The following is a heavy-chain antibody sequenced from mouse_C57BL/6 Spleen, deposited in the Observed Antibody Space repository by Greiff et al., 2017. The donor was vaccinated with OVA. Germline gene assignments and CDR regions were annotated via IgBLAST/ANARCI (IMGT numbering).Heavy chain of an antibody. D-gene: IGHD2-1*01. CDR3: ARIYGNYAMDY. Sequence: VQLQQSGPGLVQPSPSLSISCTASGFSLTSYGVHWVRPSPGKGLEWLGVIWSGGNKDCNAAFISRLNISKDNSKSQVFFKMNSLQADDTAIDYCARIYGNYAMDYWGQGTSVTVSS. CDR1: GFSLTSYG. CDR2: IWSGGNK. V-gene: IGHV2-2*01. J-gene: IGHJ4*01.